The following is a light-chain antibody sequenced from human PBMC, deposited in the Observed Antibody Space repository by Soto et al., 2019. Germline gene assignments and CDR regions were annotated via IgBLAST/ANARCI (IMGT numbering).Light chain of an antibody. J-gene: IGLJ1*01. Sequence: QSALTQPASVSGSPGQSITISCTGTSSDVRGYNYVSWYQQHPGKAPKLMIYEVSNRPSGVSNRFSGSKSGNTASLTISGLQAEDEADYYCSSYTSRSTYVFRTGTKLTVL. CDR3: SSYTSRSTYV. CDR2: EVS. CDR1: SSDVRGYNY. V-gene: IGLV2-14*01.